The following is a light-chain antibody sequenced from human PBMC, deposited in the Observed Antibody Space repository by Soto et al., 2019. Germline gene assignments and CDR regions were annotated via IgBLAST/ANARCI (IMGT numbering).Light chain of an antibody. CDR1: QSIGDV. Sequence: DIQMTQSPSTLFASVEDRITITCRASQSIGDVVAWYQHKPGTAPKLLIYAASTLLRGGPSRISGSGAGTDFTLTISSQQPEDFATYYCLLSLVTFGPGTKVDI. CDR2: AAS. CDR3: LLSLVT. V-gene: IGKV1-39*01. J-gene: IGKJ1*01.